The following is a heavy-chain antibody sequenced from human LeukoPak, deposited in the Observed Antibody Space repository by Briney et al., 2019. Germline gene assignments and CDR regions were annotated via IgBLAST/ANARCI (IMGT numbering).Heavy chain of an antibody. D-gene: IGHD2-15*01. CDR1: GYSISSGYY. CDR2: IYHSGST. J-gene: IGHJ4*02. Sequence: KPSETLSLTCAVSGYSISSGYYWGWIRQPPGKGLEWIGSIYHSGSTYYNPSLKSRVTISVDTSKNQFSLKLSSVTAADTAVCYCARGGGYCSGGSCYPSYFDYWGQGTLVTVSS. V-gene: IGHV4-38-2*01. CDR3: ARGGGYCSGGSCYPSYFDY.